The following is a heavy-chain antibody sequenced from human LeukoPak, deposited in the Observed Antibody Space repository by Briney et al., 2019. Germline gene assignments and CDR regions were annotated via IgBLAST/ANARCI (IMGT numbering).Heavy chain of an antibody. V-gene: IGHV3-23*01. Sequence: GGSLRLSCTASGFRFSNYAMNWVRQAPGKGLEWVSVISGGGSSTNYADSVKGRFTISRENSKNTLYLQMNSLRAEDTAVYYCAHTDSYYFDSGMVSWGQGALVTVSS. CDR1: GFRFSNYA. J-gene: IGHJ5*02. CDR2: ISGGGSST. CDR3: AHTDSYYFDSGMVS. D-gene: IGHD3-22*01.